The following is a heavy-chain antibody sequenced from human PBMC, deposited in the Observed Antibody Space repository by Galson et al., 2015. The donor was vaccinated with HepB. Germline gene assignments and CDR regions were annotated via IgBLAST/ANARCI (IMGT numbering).Heavy chain of an antibody. D-gene: IGHD3-3*01. V-gene: IGHV1-2*02. CDR3: ARDNRLRFLEWSPPPAGYYYYYYMDV. Sequence: SVKVSCKASGYTFTGYYMHWVRQAPGQGLEWMGWINPNSGGTNYAQKFQGRVTMTRDTSISTAYMELSRLRSDDTAVYYCARDNRLRFLEWSPPPAGYYYYYYMDVWGKGTTVTVSS. CDR2: INPNSGGT. CDR1: GYTFTGYY. J-gene: IGHJ6*03.